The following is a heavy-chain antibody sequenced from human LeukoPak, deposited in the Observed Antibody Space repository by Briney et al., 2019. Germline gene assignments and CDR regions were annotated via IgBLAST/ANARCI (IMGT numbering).Heavy chain of an antibody. V-gene: IGHV1-8*01. CDR2: MNPNSGNT. Sequence: ASVTVSCTASGYTFTSYDINWVRQAPGQGLEWMGWMNPNSGNTGYAQKFQGRVTMTRNTAISTAYMELSSLRSEDTAVYYCARVWRYQLLYEYYYYYYGMDVWGQGTTVTVSS. D-gene: IGHD2-2*02. CDR3: ARVWRYQLLYEYYYYYYGMDV. J-gene: IGHJ6*02. CDR1: GYTFTSYD.